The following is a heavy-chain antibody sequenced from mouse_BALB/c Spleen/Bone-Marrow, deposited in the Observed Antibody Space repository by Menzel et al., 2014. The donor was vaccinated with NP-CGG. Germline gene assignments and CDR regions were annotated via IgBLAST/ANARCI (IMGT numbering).Heavy chain of an antibody. CDR3: IRELVRGFGY. J-gene: IGHJ3*01. D-gene: IGHD2-14*01. Sequence: QQSGAELVRPGTPVKVSCKASGYAFTNYFMEWVKQRPGQGLEWIGVINPGSGGANYNEKFKGKAILTADKSSSTAHMQLSSLTSDDSAVYFCIRELVRGFGYWGQGTLVTVSA. CDR2: INPGSGGA. V-gene: IGHV1-54*01. CDR1: GYAFTNYF.